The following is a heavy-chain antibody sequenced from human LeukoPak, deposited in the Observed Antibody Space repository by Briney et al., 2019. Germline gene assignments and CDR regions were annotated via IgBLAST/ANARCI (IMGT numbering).Heavy chain of an antibody. CDR1: GDSVSSNSAT. D-gene: IGHD6-6*01. J-gene: IGHJ4*02. CDR3: ARVGYGSSSNFDY. V-gene: IGHV6-1*01. CDR2: TFYRSKWYN. Sequence: SQTLSLTCAISGDSVSSNSATWNWSRQSPSRGLEWLGRTFYRSKWYNDYAVSVKNRITINPDTSKNQFSLHVNSVTPEDTAVYYCARVGYGSSSNFDYWGQGTLVTVSS.